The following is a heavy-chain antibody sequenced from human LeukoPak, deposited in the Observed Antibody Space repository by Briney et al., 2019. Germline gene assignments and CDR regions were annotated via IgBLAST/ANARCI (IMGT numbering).Heavy chain of an antibody. V-gene: IGHV3-48*02. CDR2: ISSSSSTI. J-gene: IGHJ1*01. Sequence: GGSLRLSCSASGFTFSNYVMNWVRQAPGKGLEWVSYISSSSSTIYYADSVKGRFTITRDNAKNSLYLQMNSLRDEDTAVYYCAKDSDYYHSSGYYYAYFQHWGQGTLVTVSS. CDR3: AKDSDYYHSSGYYYAYFQH. D-gene: IGHD3-22*01. CDR1: GFTFSNYV.